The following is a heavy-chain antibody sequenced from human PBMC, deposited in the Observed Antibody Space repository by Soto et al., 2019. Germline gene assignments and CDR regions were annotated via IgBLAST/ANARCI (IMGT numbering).Heavy chain of an antibody. CDR1: GYTFTGYY. CDR2: INPNSGGT. V-gene: IGHV1-2*02. J-gene: IGHJ4*02. Sequence: ASVKVSCKASGYTFTGYYVHWVRQAPGQGLEWMGWINPNSGGTIYPQKFQGRVTMTRDTSTSTVYMELSSLRSEDTAVYYCARDLPDSSSWTGFDYWGQGTLVTVSS. CDR3: ARDLPDSSSWTGFDY. D-gene: IGHD6-13*01.